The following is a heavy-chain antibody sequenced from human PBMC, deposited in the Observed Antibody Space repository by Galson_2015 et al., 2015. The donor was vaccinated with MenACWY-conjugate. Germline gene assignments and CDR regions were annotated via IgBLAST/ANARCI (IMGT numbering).Heavy chain of an antibody. D-gene: IGHD6-13*01. CDR2: IDWADDK. Sequence: PALVKPTQNLTLTCTFSGFSLSTSGMCVSWIRQPPGKALEWLARIDWADDKYYSTSLKTRLTISKDTSKNQVVLTMTNMDPVDTATYYCARTYSSSPRGRSPLDYWGQGTLVTVSS. V-gene: IGHV2-70*11. J-gene: IGHJ4*02. CDR1: GFSLSTSGMC. CDR3: ARTYSSSPRGRSPLDY.